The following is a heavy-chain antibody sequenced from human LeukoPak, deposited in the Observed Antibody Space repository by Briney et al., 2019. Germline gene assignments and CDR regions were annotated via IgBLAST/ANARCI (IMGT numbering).Heavy chain of an antibody. CDR1: GGSFSGYY. D-gene: IGHD4-11*01. Sequence: SETLSLTCAVYGGSFSGYYWSWIRQSPGKGLEWIGEINHSESANYNPPLKSRATISVDTSKNRFSLKLSSVTAADTAVYYCARGHPTVTREGHDYWGQGILVTVSS. J-gene: IGHJ4*02. V-gene: IGHV4-34*01. CDR2: INHSESA. CDR3: ARGHPTVTREGHDY.